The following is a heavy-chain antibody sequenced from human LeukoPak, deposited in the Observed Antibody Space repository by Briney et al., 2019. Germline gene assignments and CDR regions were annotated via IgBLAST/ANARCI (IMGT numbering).Heavy chain of an antibody. V-gene: IGHV1-24*01. CDR1: GYTLTELS. CDR2: FDPEDGET. D-gene: IGHD3-10*01. Sequence: ASVKVSCKVSGYTLTELSMHWVRQAPGKGLEWMGGFDPEDGETIYAQKFQGRVTMTEDTSTDTAYMELSSLRSEDTAVYYCATGRGPGFGELFAGMDVWGQGTTVTVSS. CDR3: ATGRGPGFGELFAGMDV. J-gene: IGHJ6*02.